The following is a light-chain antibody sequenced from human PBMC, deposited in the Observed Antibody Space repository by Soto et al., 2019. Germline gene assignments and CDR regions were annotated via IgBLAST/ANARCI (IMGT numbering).Light chain of an antibody. V-gene: IGKV3-15*01. J-gene: IGKJ4*01. Sequence: EIVMTQSPVTLSVSPGDRANLSCRASQSVNSNLAWYQKKPGQTPKLLIYVASTRATGNPARFSGSGSGTDFTLTISSLQSEDFAVYYCQQYNVWPLTFGGGTKVEFK. CDR2: VAS. CDR1: QSVNSN. CDR3: QQYNVWPLT.